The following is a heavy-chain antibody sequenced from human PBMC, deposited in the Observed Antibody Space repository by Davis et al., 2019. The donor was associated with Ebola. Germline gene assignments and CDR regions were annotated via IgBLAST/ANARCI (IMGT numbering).Heavy chain of an antibody. V-gene: IGHV1-8*01. Sequence: ASVPLSCKASGYTFTGYDINWVRQATGQGLEWLGWINPNSGNTSYAQKFQGRVTMTRENSMSTAYMELRSLRSEDTAVYFCAGGGVGYSELDYWGQGTLVAVSS. CDR3: AGGGVGYSELDY. D-gene: IGHD2-21*01. CDR2: INPNSGNT. J-gene: IGHJ4*02. CDR1: GYTFTGYD.